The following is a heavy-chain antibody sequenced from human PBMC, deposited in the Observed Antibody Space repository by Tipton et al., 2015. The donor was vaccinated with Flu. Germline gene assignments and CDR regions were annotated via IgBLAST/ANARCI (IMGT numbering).Heavy chain of an antibody. CDR3: ARLASRSWFGPWAFDT. D-gene: IGHD6-13*01. J-gene: IGHJ3*02. CDR2: IYPADSDN. Sequence: VQLVQSGAEVRKPGESLKISCEGSGYNFSIYWITWVRQMPGKGLEWMGIIYPADSDNRYSPSFRGQVTISADKSISTAYLHWSSLKASDTAMYYCARLASRSWFGPWAFDTWGQGTMVTVSS. V-gene: IGHV5-51*03. CDR1: GYNFSIYW.